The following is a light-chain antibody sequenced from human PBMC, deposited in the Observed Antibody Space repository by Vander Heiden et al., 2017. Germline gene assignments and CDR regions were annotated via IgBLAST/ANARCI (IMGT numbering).Light chain of an antibody. Sequence: QSVLTQPPSASGPPGQTVTISCSGSSSNIGSNTVNWYQQLPGTAPKLLLYNNNQRPSGVPDRFSGSKSGTSASLAISGLQSEDEADYYCAAWDDSLNVVVFGGGTKLTVL. CDR3: AAWDDSLNVVV. CDR1: SSNIGSNT. V-gene: IGLV1-44*01. CDR2: NNN. J-gene: IGLJ2*01.